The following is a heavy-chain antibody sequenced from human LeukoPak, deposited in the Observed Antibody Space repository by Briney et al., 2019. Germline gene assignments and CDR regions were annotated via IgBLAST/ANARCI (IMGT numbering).Heavy chain of an antibody. D-gene: IGHD3-10*01. CDR2: IYYSGST. CDR3: ARVVSYYGSGKPFYYYYMDV. V-gene: IGHV4-59*01. J-gene: IGHJ6*03. Sequence: SETLSLTCTVSGDFITAYYWSWIRQPPGKGLEWIGYIYYSGSTNYNPSLKSRVTISVDTSKNQFSLKLSSVTAADTAVYYCARVVSYYGSGKPFYYYYMDVWGKGTTVTISS. CDR1: GDFITAYY.